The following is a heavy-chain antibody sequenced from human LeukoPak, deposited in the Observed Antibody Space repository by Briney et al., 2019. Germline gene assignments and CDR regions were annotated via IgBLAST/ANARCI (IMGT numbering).Heavy chain of an antibody. Sequence: GSVRVSCMTSGYTFGSYGITWVRPAPGQGLEWMGWISGYNGNTNYAQKVQGRVSMTADTSTSTAYMDLRSLRSDDTAVYYCARVLGSAWFGELAYYYYYYMDVWGKGTTVTVSS. V-gene: IGHV1-18*01. J-gene: IGHJ6*03. D-gene: IGHD3-10*01. CDR1: GYTFGSYG. CDR2: ISGYNGNT. CDR3: ARVLGSAWFGELAYYYYYYMDV.